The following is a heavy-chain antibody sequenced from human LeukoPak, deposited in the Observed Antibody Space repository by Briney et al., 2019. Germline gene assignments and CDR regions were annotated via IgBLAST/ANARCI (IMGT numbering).Heavy chain of an antibody. CDR2: IYHSGST. CDR1: GGSISSYY. J-gene: IGHJ4*02. CDR3: ARRGSCSCVDY. D-gene: IGHD2-15*01. V-gene: IGHV4-59*08. Sequence: SETLSLTCTVSGGSISSYYWSWIRQPPGKGLEWIGSIYHSGSTYYNPSLKSRVTISVDTSKNQFSLKLSSVTAADTAVYYCARRGSCSCVDYWGQGTLVTVSS.